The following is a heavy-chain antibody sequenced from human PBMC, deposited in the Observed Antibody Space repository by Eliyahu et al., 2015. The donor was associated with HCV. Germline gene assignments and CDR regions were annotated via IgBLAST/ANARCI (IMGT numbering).Heavy chain of an antibody. CDR3: ARGRKYNYYDSSGYYLDY. CDR2: INHSGST. V-gene: IGHV4-34*01. J-gene: IGHJ4*02. CDR1: GGSFXGXY. Sequence: QVQLQQWXAGLLKPSETLSXTXXXYGGSFXGXYWXWIRQPPGKGLEWIGEINHSGSTNYNPSLKSRVTISVDTSKNQFSLKLSSVTAADTAVYYCARGRKYNYYDSSGYYLDYWGQGTLVTVSS. D-gene: IGHD3-22*01.